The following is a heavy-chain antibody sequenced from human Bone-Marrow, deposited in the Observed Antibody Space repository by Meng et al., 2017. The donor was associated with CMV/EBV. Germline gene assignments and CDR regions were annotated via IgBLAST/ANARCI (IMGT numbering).Heavy chain of an antibody. D-gene: IGHD3-22*01. CDR2: INPNSGGT. CDR3: AREMYYYDSSGHNWFDP. Sequence: QVQLVQSGAEVKKPGASVKVSCKASGYTFTGYYMHWVRQAPGQGLEWMGWINPNSGGTNYAQKFQGWVTMTRDTSISTVYMELSRLRSDDTAVYYCAREMYYYDSSGHNWFDPWGQGTLVTVSS. V-gene: IGHV1-2*04. CDR1: GYTFTGYY. J-gene: IGHJ5*02.